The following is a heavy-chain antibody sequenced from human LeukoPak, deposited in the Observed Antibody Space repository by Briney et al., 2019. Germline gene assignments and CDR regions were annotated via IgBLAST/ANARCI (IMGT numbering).Heavy chain of an antibody. CDR3: ARQRCGGDCYSGAFDI. D-gene: IGHD2-21*02. CDR2: ISSSRSYI. CDR1: GFTFCSYS. V-gene: IGHV3-21*01. J-gene: IGHJ3*02. Sequence: GGSLRLSCAASGFTFCSYSMNWVRQAPGKGLEWVSFISSSRSYIYYADSVKGRFTISRDNAKNSLYLQMNSLRAEDTALYYCARQRCGGDCYSGAFDIWGRGTMVTVSS.